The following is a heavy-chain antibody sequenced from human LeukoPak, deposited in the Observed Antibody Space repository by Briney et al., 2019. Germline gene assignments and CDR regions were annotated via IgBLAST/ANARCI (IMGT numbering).Heavy chain of an antibody. D-gene: IGHD6-13*01. J-gene: IGHJ4*02. V-gene: IGHV1-8*01. Sequence: ASVKVSCKASGYTFTSYDINWVRHATGQGLEWIGWMNPNSGNTGYAQKFQGRVTMTRNTSISTAYMELSSLRSEDTAVYYCARGLSSSRRFDYWGQGTLVTVSS. CDR2: MNPNSGNT. CDR1: GYTFTSYD. CDR3: ARGLSSSRRFDY.